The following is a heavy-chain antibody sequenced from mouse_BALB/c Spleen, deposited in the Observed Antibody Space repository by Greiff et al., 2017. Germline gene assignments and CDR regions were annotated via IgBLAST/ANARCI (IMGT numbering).Heavy chain of an antibody. V-gene: IGHV5-6-4*01. J-gene: IGHJ3*01. CDR1: GFTFSSYT. CDR2: ISSGGSYT. D-gene: IGHD2-4*01. CDR3: TRGGYDYDPAWFAY. Sequence: EVKVVESGGGLVKPGGSLKLSCAASGFTFSSYTMSWVRQTPEKRLEWVATISSGGSYTYYPDSVKGRFTISRDNAKNTLYLQMSSLKSEDTAMYYCTRGGYDYDPAWFAYWGQGTLVTVSA.